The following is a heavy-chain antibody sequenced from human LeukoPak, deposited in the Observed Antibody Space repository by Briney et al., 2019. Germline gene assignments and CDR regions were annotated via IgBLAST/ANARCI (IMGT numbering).Heavy chain of an antibody. CDR1: GFMFSKSW. CDR2: ISYDGSNK. V-gene: IGHV3-30*03. J-gene: IGHJ6*03. Sequence: GGSLRLSCAASGFMFSKSWMHWVRQVPGKGLEWVAVISYDGSNKYYADSVKGRFTISRDNSKNTLYLQMNSLRAEDTAVYYCARDPSSWYYYYMDVWGKGTTVTVSS. CDR3: ARDPSSWYYYYMDV. D-gene: IGHD6-13*01.